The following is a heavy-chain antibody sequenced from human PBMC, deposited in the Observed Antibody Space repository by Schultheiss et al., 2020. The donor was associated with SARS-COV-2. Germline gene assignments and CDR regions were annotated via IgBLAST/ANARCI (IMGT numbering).Heavy chain of an antibody. Sequence: GGSLRLSCAASGFTFSSYGMHWVRQAPGKGLEWVSAISGSGGSTYYADSVKGRFTISRDNSKNTLYLQMNSLRAEDTAVYYCANGGNSGWAWFDPWGQGTLVTVSS. CDR1: GFTFSSYG. CDR2: ISGSGGST. V-gene: IGHV3-23*01. D-gene: IGHD4-23*01. CDR3: ANGGNSGWAWFDP. J-gene: IGHJ5*02.